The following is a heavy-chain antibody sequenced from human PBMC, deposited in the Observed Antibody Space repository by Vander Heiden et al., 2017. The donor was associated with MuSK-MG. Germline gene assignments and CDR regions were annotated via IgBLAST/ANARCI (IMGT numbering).Heavy chain of an antibody. CDR3: AKSLFYDSSGPKGFDP. J-gene: IGHJ5*02. Sequence: QVQLQESGPGLVKPSETLSLICTVSGYSITSANYWGWIRQPPGKGLEWIGSIDHSGNTYYNPSLKSRVTISLGTSKNQFSLKLSSVTAADTAVYYCAKSLFYDSSGPKGFDPWGQGTLVTVSS. CDR1: GYSITSANY. V-gene: IGHV4-38-2*02. CDR2: IDHSGNT. D-gene: IGHD3-22*01.